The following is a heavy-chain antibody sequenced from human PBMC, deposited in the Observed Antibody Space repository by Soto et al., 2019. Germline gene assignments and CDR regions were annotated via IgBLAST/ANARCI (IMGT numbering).Heavy chain of an antibody. V-gene: IGHV4-59*08. Sequence: QVQLQESGPGLVKPSETLSLTCTVSGGSITSYYWSWIRQPPGKGLEWIGYVYYSGSTNYNPSLXXRXXISVDTSKNQFSLKLSSVTAADTAVYYCARHPTVNYYGMDVWGQGTTVTVSS. CDR3: ARHPTVNYYGMDV. CDR1: GGSITSYY. J-gene: IGHJ6*02. D-gene: IGHD1-1*01. CDR2: VYYSGST.